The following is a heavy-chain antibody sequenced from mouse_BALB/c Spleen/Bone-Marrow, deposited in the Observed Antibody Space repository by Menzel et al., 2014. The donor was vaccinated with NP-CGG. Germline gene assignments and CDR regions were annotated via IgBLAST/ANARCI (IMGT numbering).Heavy chain of an antibody. V-gene: IGHV1S56*01. CDR2: IYPGNVNT. J-gene: IGHJ4*01. D-gene: IGHD1-1*01. Sequence: VQLQESGPELVKPGASVRISCKASGYTFTSYFLHWVKQRPGQGLEWIGWIYPGNVNTKYNEKFEGKATLTADKSSSTAYMQLSSLTSEASAVYFCARWVVGRDYAMDYWGQGTSVTVSS. CDR1: GYTFTSYF. CDR3: ARWVVGRDYAMDY.